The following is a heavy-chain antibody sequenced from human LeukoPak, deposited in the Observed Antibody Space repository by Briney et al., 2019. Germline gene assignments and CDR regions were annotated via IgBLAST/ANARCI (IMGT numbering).Heavy chain of an antibody. CDR2: INPNSGDT. D-gene: IGHD1-1*01. Sequence: ASVKVSCKASGYTFTSYDINWVRQATGQGLEWMGRINPNSGDTNYAQNFQGRVTMTRDTSVSTAYMELSRLRSDDTAVYFCARDRGYNWNPYYLDYWGQGTLVTVSS. CDR1: GYTFTSYD. V-gene: IGHV1-2*06. CDR3: ARDRGYNWNPYYLDY. J-gene: IGHJ4*02.